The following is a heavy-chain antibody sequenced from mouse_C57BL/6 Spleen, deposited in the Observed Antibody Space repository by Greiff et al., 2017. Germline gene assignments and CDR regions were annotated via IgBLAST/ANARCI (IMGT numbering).Heavy chain of an antibody. CDR1: GYTFTSYG. Sequence: QVQLKESGAELARPGASVKLSCKASGYTFTSYGISWVKQRTGQGLEWIGEIYPRSGNTYYNEKFKGKATLTADKSSSTAYMELRSLTSEDSAVYFCASGLTGSLDYWGQGTTLTVSS. J-gene: IGHJ2*01. CDR2: IYPRSGNT. V-gene: IGHV1-81*01. D-gene: IGHD4-1*01. CDR3: ASGLTGSLDY.